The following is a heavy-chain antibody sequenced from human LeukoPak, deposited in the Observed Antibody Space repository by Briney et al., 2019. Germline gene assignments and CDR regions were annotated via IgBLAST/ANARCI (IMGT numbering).Heavy chain of an antibody. V-gene: IGHV3-13*01. CDR1: GFTFSDYD. D-gene: IGHD1-1*01. CDR3: ARVAKERVGGVYYFDY. Sequence: GGSLRLSCAASGFTFSDYDMPWVRQATGKGLEWVSAIGTAGDTYYTGSVKGRFTISRENAKNSLYLQMNSLRAGDTAVYYCARVAKERVGGVYYFDYWGQGTLVTVSS. J-gene: IGHJ4*02. CDR2: IGTAGDT.